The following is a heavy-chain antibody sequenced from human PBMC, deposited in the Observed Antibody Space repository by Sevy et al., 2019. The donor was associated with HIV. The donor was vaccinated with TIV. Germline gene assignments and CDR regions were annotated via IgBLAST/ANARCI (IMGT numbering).Heavy chain of an antibody. V-gene: IGHV3-48*02. D-gene: IGHD3-9*01. CDR2: ISSSSTI. Sequence: GGSLRLSCAASGFTFSSYSMNWVRQAPGKGLEWVSYISSSSTIYYADSVKGRFTISRDNAKNSLYLQMNSLRDEDTAVYYCARDPAEPEYYDMLTGYKKVFDYWGQGTLVTVSS. CDR3: ARDPAEPEYYDMLTGYKKVFDY. J-gene: IGHJ4*02. CDR1: GFTFSSYS.